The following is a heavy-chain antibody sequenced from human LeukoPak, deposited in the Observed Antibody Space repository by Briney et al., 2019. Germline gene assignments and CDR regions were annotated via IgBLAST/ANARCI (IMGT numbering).Heavy chain of an antibody. J-gene: IGHJ4*02. Sequence: HPGGSLRLSCAASGFTFSGYGMHWVRQAPGKGLEWLAVIWYDGSNIYYADSVKGRFAISRDNSKNTLYLQMNSLRGEDTAVYYCARARNNYDSSSYSALDYWGQGTLVTVSS. CDR3: ARARNNYDSSSYSALDY. CDR1: GFTFSGYG. D-gene: IGHD3-22*01. CDR2: IWYDGSNI. V-gene: IGHV3-33*01.